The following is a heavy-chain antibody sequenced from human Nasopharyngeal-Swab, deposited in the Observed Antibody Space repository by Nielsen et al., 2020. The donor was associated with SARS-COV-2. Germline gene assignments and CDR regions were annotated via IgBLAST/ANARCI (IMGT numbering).Heavy chain of an antibody. J-gene: IGHJ3*02. V-gene: IGHV3-30*18. D-gene: IGHD3-10*01. Sequence: GGSLRLSCTASGFSFNNYGMHWVRQAPGKGLEWVAVISYEGSKKYYAESVEGRFTISRDYSKSTLYLQMNSLRPEDTAMYYCAKANVLFWFGQSKNDGFDIWGQGTTVAVSS. CDR1: GFSFNNYG. CDR3: AKANVLFWFGQSKNDGFDI. CDR2: ISYEGSKK.